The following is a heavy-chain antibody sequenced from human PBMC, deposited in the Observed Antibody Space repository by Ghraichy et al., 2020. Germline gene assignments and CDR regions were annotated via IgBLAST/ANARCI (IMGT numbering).Heavy chain of an antibody. CDR2: IGTAGDT. D-gene: IGHD6-6*01. CDR3: ARVGYSSSFPYYYYGMDV. J-gene: IGHJ6*02. V-gene: IGHV3-13*01. Sequence: GGSLRLSCAASGFTFSSYDMHWVRQATGKGLEWVSAIGTAGDTYYPGSVKGRFTISRENAKNSLYLQMNSLRAGDTAVYYCARVGYSSSFPYYYYGMDVWGQGTTVTVSS. CDR1: GFTFSSYD.